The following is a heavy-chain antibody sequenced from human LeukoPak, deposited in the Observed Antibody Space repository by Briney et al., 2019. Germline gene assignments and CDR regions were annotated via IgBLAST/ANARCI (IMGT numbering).Heavy chain of an antibody. V-gene: IGHV4-39*01. CDR2: IYYSGST. D-gene: IGHD6-13*01. J-gene: IGHJ6*03. CDR3: ARHVGYSSSWYPDYYYYYMDV. Sequence: PSETLSLTCTVSGGSISSSSYYWGWIRQPPGKGLEWIGSIYYSGSTYYTPSLKSRVTISVDTSKNQFSLKLSSVTAADTAVYYCARHVGYSSSWYPDYYYYYMDVWGKGTTVTVSS. CDR1: GGSISSSSYY.